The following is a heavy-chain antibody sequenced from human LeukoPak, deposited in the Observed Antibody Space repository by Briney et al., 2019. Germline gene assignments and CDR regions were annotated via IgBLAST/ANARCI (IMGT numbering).Heavy chain of an antibody. Sequence: PGGSLRLSCAASGFTFSSYAMHWVRQAPGKGLEYVSAISSNGGSTYYANSVKGRFTISRDNSKNTLYLQMGSLRAEDMAVYYCAASITMVRGPWGLGYWGQGTLVTVSS. V-gene: IGHV3-64*01. J-gene: IGHJ4*02. CDR2: ISSNGGST. CDR3: AASITMVRGPWGLGY. CDR1: GFTFSSYA. D-gene: IGHD3-10*01.